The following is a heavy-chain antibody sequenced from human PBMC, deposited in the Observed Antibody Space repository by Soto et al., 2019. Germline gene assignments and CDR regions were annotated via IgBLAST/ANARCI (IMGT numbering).Heavy chain of an antibody. V-gene: IGHV1-69*01. CDR1: GGSFSTYG. Sequence: QLQLVQSGAEVKKPGSSVKVSCKSSGGSFSTYGLSWVRQAPGQGLEWMGGIIPIFASTTYAQKFEGRVTITADESTNTADMELRSLRSEDTAIYYCAREREENFGVVLINYYGMDVWGQGTAVTVS. CDR3: AREREENFGVVLINYYGMDV. CDR2: IIPIFAST. D-gene: IGHD3-3*01. J-gene: IGHJ6*02.